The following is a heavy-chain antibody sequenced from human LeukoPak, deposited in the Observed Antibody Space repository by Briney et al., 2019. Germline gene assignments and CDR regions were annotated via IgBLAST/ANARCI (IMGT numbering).Heavy chain of an antibody. CDR2: IYYTGST. CDR3: ARVPGYSSSWYYFDY. V-gene: IGHV4-61*08. D-gene: IGHD6-13*01. J-gene: IGHJ4*02. Sequence: PSETLSLTCTVSGGSVSSGGYYWSWIRQPPEKGLEFIGYIYYTGSTNYNPSLKSRVTISVDTSKNQFSLKLSSVTAADTAVYYCARVPGYSSSWYYFDYWGQGTLVTVSS. CDR1: GGSVSSGGYY.